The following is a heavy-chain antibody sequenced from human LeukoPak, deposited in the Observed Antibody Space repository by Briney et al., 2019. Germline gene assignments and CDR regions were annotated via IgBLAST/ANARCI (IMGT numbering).Heavy chain of an antibody. Sequence: GSLRLSCAASGFTFSSYAMSWVRQAPGKGLEWVSAISGSGGSTYYADSVKGRFTISRDNAKHSLYLQMNSLRAEDTALYYCAKDFDSSGYDAFDIWGQGTMVTVSS. V-gene: IGHV3-23*01. CDR1: GFTFSSYA. CDR2: ISGSGGST. J-gene: IGHJ3*02. CDR3: AKDFDSSGYDAFDI. D-gene: IGHD3-22*01.